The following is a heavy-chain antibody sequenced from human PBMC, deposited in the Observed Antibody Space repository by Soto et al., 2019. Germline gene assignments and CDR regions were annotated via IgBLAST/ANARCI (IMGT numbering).Heavy chain of an antibody. CDR2: ISGSGGIT. V-gene: IGHV3-23*01. D-gene: IGHD3-22*01. Sequence: GGSLRLSCAASGFTFSSYAMSWVRQAPGKGLEWVSAISGSGGITYYADSVKGRFTISRDNSKNTLYLQMNSLRAEDTAVYYCAKDLVVTNSPDAFDIWGQGTMVTVSS. CDR1: GFTFSSYA. CDR3: AKDLVVTNSPDAFDI. J-gene: IGHJ3*02.